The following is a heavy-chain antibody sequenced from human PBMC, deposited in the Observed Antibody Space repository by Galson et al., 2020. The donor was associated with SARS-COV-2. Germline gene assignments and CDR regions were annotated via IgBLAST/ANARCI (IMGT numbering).Heavy chain of an antibody. CDR2: IDSTGGFI. CDR3: AKTLVGNGGYMDV. D-gene: IGHD2-2*01. Sequence: LRLSCGGSGFIFSVYAMNWVRQAPGKGLEWVATIDSTGGFIYYQDSVQGRFTISRDNSKDTVFLQMNSLRAEDTAVYHCAKTLVGNGGYMDVWGKGTTVTVSS. V-gene: IGHV3-23*01. CDR1: GFIFSVYA. J-gene: IGHJ6*03.